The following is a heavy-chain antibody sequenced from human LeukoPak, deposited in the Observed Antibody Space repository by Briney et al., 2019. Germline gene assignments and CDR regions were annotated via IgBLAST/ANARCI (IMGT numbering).Heavy chain of an antibody. CDR2: IYPGDSGT. V-gene: IGHV5-51*01. Sequence: GESLKISCKGSGYSFTSHWIGWVRQTPGKGLEWMGIIYPGDSGTRYSPSFQGQVTISADKSISTAYLQWSSLKASDTAMYYCARTTANWFDPWGQGTLVTVSS. CDR1: GYSFTSHW. J-gene: IGHJ5*02. CDR3: ARTTANWFDP. D-gene: IGHD4-11*01.